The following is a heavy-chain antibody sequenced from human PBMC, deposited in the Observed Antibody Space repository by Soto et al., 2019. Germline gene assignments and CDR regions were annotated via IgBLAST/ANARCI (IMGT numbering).Heavy chain of an antibody. J-gene: IGHJ4*02. CDR1: GFTFSSYG. CDR2: IWYDGSNK. CDR3: ARDGYCSGGSCYSVPVFDY. D-gene: IGHD2-15*01. Sequence: QVQLVESGGGVVQPGRSLRLSCAASGFTFSSYGMHWVRQAPGKGLEWVAVIWYDGSNKYYADSVKGGFTISRDNSKNKLYLQMNRLRAEDTAVYYCARDGYCSGGSCYSVPVFDYWGQGTLVTVSS. V-gene: IGHV3-33*01.